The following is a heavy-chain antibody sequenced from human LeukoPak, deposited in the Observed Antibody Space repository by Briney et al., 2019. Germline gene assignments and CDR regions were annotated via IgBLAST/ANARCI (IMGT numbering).Heavy chain of an antibody. CDR1: GGTFSSYA. J-gene: IGHJ4*02. D-gene: IGHD3-22*01. CDR2: ISAYNGNT. CDR3: ARGYYDSSGYPFDY. Sequence: GASVKVSCKASGGTFSSYAISWVRQAPGQGLEWMGWISAYNGNTNYAQKLQGRVTMTTDTSTSTAYMELRSLRSDDTAVYYCARGYYDSSGYPFDYWGQGTLVTVSS. V-gene: IGHV1-18*01.